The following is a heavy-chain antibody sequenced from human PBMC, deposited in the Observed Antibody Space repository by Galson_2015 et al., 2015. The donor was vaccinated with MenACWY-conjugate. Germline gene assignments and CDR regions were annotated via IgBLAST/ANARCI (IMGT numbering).Heavy chain of an antibody. J-gene: IGHJ2*01. Sequence: SLRLSCAASGFTLSSYRMNWIRQAPGKGLEWVAYISITSSTIYYADSVKGRFTISRDNAKNSLYLQMNSLRAEDTAVYYCARGYMGYWGRGTLVTVSS. D-gene: IGHD1-1*01. CDR1: GFTLSSYR. CDR2: ISITSSTI. CDR3: ARGYMGY. V-gene: IGHV3-48*01.